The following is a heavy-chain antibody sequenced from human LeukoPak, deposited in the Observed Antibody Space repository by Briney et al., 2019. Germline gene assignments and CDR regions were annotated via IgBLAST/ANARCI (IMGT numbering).Heavy chain of an antibody. CDR1: GFTFSNYE. Sequence: GGSLRLSCAVSGFTFSNYEMNWVRQAPGKGLEWVSYISTSGSSIYYAESVKGRFTISRDNAKNSLYLQMNSLRAEDTAVYYCARDRALDIWGQGTMVTVSS. V-gene: IGHV3-48*03. J-gene: IGHJ3*02. D-gene: IGHD3-10*01. CDR3: ARDRALDI. CDR2: ISTSGSSI.